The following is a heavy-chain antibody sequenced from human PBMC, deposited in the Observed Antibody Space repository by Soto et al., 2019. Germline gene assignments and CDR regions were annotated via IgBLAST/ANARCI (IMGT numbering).Heavy chain of an antibody. J-gene: IGHJ6*03. CDR2: IYHSGST. Sequence: SETLSLTCAVSSGSISSSNWWSWVRQPPGKGLEWIGEIYHSGSTNYNPSLKSRVTISVDKSKNQFSLKLSSVTAADTAVYYCARAEWDIVATIREYYYYYMAVWGKGTTVTVSS. CDR3: ARAEWDIVATIREYYYYYMAV. CDR1: SGSISSSNW. V-gene: IGHV4-4*02. D-gene: IGHD5-12*01.